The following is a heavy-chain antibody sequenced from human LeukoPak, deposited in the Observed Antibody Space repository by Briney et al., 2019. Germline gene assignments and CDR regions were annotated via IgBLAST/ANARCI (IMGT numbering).Heavy chain of an antibody. V-gene: IGHV1-8*01. CDR1: GYTFTSYD. CDR2: MNPNSGNT. CDR3: ARVRGMVRGVIKPYTFDY. J-gene: IGHJ4*02. D-gene: IGHD3-10*01. Sequence: ASVKVSCKASGYTFTSYDINWVRQATGQGLEGMGWMNPNSGNTGYAQKFQGRVTMTRNTSISTAYMELSSLRSEDTAVYYCARVRGMVRGVIKPYTFDYWGQGTLVTVSS.